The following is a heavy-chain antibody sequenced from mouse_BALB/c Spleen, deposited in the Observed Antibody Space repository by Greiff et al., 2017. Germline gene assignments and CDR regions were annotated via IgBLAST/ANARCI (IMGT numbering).Heavy chain of an antibody. V-gene: IGHV14-3*02. J-gene: IGHJ2*01. Sequence: EVQLQESGAELVKPGASVKLSCTASGFNFKDTYMHWVKQRPEQGLEWIGRIDPANGNTKYDPKFQGKATITADTSSNTAYLQLSSLTSEDTAVYYCARGTGTGYWGQGTTLTVSS. CDR2: IDPANGNT. CDR1: GFNFKDTY. D-gene: IGHD4-1*01. CDR3: ARGTGTGY.